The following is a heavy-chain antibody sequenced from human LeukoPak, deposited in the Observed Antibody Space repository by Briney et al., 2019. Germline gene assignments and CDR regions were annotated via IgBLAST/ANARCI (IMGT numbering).Heavy chain of an antibody. D-gene: IGHD2-15*01. CDR3: AKDRVVVVAAALQFDY. Sequence: GGSLRLSCAASGFTFSSYGMSWVRQAPGKGLEWVSAISGSGGSTYYADYVKGRFTISRDNSKNTLYLQMNSLRAEDTGIYYCAKDRVVVVAAALQFDYWGQGTLVTVSS. V-gene: IGHV3-23*01. CDR1: GFTFSSYG. CDR2: ISGSGGST. J-gene: IGHJ4*02.